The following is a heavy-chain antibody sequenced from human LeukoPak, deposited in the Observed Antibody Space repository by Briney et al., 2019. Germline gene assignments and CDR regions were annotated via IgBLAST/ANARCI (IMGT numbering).Heavy chain of an antibody. D-gene: IGHD3-22*01. J-gene: IGHJ5*02. Sequence: SETLSLTCTVSGGSISSGGYYWSWIRQHPGKGLEWIGYIYYSGSTYYNPSLKSRVTVSVDTSKNQFSLKLSSVTAADTAVYYCARGVEYYDSSGYHNWFDPWGQGTLVTVSS. V-gene: IGHV4-31*03. CDR3: ARGVEYYDSSGYHNWFDP. CDR1: GGSISSGGYY. CDR2: IYYSGST.